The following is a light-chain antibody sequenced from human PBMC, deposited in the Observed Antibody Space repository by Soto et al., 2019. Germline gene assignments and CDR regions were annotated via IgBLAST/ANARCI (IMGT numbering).Light chain of an antibody. CDR1: MLGDKY. J-gene: IGLJ2*01. CDR3: QAWDSSNHVV. Sequence: SYELTQPPSVSVSPGQTASITCSGDMLGDKYACWYQQKPGHSPVLVIYQADKRPSGIPERFSGSNSGNTATLTISGTQTMDEADYYCQAWDSSNHVVFGGGTKLTVL. V-gene: IGLV3-1*01. CDR2: QAD.